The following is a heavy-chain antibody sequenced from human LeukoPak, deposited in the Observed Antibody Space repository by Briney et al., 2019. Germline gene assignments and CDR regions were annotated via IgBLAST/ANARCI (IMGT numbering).Heavy chain of an antibody. CDR3: ARLATNAYYYLLTGPDN. V-gene: IGHV4-39*02. J-gene: IGHJ4*02. CDR2: THYSGGY. Sequence: SSTLSVTWTVSGASITNSSYYWGWIRQPPEKGLEWIGNTHYSGGYYYNPSLQSRVTISVDTSNNHFSLKLSSVTAADTAVYYCARLATNAYYYLLTGPDNWGQGSLVTVSS. CDR1: GASITNSSYY. D-gene: IGHD3-9*01.